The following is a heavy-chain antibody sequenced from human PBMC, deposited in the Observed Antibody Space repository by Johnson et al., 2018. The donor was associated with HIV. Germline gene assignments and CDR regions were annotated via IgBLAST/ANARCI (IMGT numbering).Heavy chain of an antibody. CDR1: GFIFSSYG. CDR2: IRFDGSNK. V-gene: IGHV3-30*02. D-gene: IGHD6-13*01. J-gene: IGHJ3*02. CDR3: AKDEEGYSSAWSAGTAFDI. Sequence: QVQLVESGGGVVQRGGSLRLACAASGFIFSSYGMHWVRQAPGKGLEWVAFIRFDGSNKFYADSVKGRFTLSRDNSKNTLYLQMNSLKADDKAIYYCAKDEEGYSSAWSAGTAFDIWGQVTMVIVSS.